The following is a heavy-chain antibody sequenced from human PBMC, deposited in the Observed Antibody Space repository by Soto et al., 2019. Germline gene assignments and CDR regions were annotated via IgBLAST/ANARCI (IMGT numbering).Heavy chain of an antibody. V-gene: IGHV4-59*08. CDR2: IYYSGSS. J-gene: IGHJ4*02. CDR1: GGSISSYY. Sequence: QVQLQESGPGLVKPSETLSLTCTVSGGSISSYYWSWIRQPPGKGLEWIRYIYYSGSSYYNPSLMSRVPISVDTSKNQVSLKLSSVTAADTAVYYCARLGRGNGLYYWGQGSLVTVSS. CDR3: ARLGRGNGLYY. D-gene: IGHD2-8*01.